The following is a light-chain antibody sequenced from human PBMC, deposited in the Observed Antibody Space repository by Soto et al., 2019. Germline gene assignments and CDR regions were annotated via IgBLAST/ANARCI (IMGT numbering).Light chain of an antibody. V-gene: IGKV3-15*01. CDR1: ESVNRL. J-gene: IGKJ4*01. CDR2: TAS. CDR3: QQYKDWPLT. Sequence: EIVMTQSPGNLSVSPGEGATFSCRASESVNRLLAWYQQKPGQTPRLLIDTASARATGVPARFSGSGSGTEFTLTISSLQSEDFAVYYCQQYKDWPLTFGGGTKVEIK.